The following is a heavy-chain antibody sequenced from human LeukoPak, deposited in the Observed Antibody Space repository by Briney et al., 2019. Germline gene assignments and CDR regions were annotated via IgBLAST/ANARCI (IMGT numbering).Heavy chain of an antibody. CDR1: GFTFSSYE. D-gene: IGHD3-10*02. CDR2: ISSSGSTI. CDR3: AELGITMIGGV. Sequence: GGSLRLSSAASGFTFSSYEMNWVRQAPGKGLEWVSYISSSGSTIYYADSVKGRFTIARDNAKNSLYLQMNSLRAEDTAVYYCAELGITMIGGVWGKGTTVTISS. J-gene: IGHJ6*04. V-gene: IGHV3-48*03.